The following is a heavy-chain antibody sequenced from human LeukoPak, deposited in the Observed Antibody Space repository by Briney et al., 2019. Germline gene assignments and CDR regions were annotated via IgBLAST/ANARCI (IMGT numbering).Heavy chain of an antibody. D-gene: IGHD2-15*01. CDR3: ARLLGGGGRTGYYYYYYMDV. CDR1: GYSFTSYW. CDR2: IYPGDSDT. Sequence: GESLKISCKGSGYSFTSYWIGWVRQMPGKGLECMGIIYPGDSDTRYSPSFQGQVTISADKSISTAYLHWSSLKASDTAMYYCARLLGGGGRTGYYYYYYMDVWGKGTTVTVSS. J-gene: IGHJ6*03. V-gene: IGHV5-51*01.